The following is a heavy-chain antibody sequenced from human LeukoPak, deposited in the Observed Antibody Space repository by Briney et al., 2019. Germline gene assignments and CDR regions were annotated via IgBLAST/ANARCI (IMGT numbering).Heavy chain of an antibody. Sequence: SETLSLTCAVSGGSISGYYWSWVRQPPGKGLEWIGYVSYSGSTDYNPSLKSRVIISIDTSKKQFSLKVSSVTAADTAVYYCARGAGWYNYWGQGTLVTVSS. V-gene: IGHV4-59*01. CDR3: ARGAGWYNY. CDR2: VSYSGST. J-gene: IGHJ4*02. CDR1: GGSISGYY. D-gene: IGHD6-19*01.